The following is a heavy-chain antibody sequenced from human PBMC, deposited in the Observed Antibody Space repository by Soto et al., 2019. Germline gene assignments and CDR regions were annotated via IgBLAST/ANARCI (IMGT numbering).Heavy chain of an antibody. CDR2: ISGSGGST. CDR3: AKALGYFGSGSYYNLYGMDV. D-gene: IGHD3-10*01. J-gene: IGHJ6*02. CDR1: GFTFSSYA. Sequence: GGSLRLSCAASGFTFSSYAMNWVRQAPGKGLEWVSVISGSGGSTYYADSVKGRFTISRDNSKNTLYLQMNSLRAEDTAVYYCAKALGYFGSGSYYNLYGMDVWGQGTTVTVSS. V-gene: IGHV3-23*01.